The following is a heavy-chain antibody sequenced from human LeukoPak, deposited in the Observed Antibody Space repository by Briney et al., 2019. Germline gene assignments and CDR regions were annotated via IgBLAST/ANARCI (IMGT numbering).Heavy chain of an antibody. V-gene: IGHV3-30*04. CDR1: GFTFSSYT. Sequence: GESLRLSCAASGFTFSSYTMHWVRQAPGKGLEWVALISYDGSNKYYADSLKGRFTISRDNAKNSLYLQMNSLRAEDTAVYYCARDYRGAAGGRFDFWGQGTLVTVSS. J-gene: IGHJ4*02. D-gene: IGHD6-13*01. CDR3: ARDYRGAAGGRFDF. CDR2: ISYDGSNK.